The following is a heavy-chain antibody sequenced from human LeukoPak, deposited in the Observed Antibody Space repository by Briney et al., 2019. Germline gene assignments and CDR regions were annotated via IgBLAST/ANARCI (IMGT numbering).Heavy chain of an antibody. V-gene: IGHV4-39*07. D-gene: IGHD3-22*01. CDR1: GGSIRSSYYY. CDR2: IYDSGST. J-gene: IGHJ4*02. Sequence: NPWETPSLTCTVSGGSIRSSYYYWGWIRQPPGKGLEWIGSIYDSGSTYYNPSLKSRVTISVDTSKNQFSLKLSSVTAADTAVYYCAREIEGYYDRPFDYWGQGTLVIVSS. CDR3: AREIEGYYDRPFDY.